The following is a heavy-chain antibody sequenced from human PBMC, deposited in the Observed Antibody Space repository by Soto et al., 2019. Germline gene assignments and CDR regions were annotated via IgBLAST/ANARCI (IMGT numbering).Heavy chain of an antibody. D-gene: IGHD1-1*01. CDR2: ISGSGGST. CDR3: ARGPRVSSTGTGAH. J-gene: IGHJ4*02. CDR1: GFTFSSYA. V-gene: IGHV3-23*01. Sequence: GGSLRLSCAASGFTFSSYAMSWFRQAPGKGLEWVSAISGSGGSTYYADSVKGRFVISRDNAKNSLYLEMNTLRVDDSGLYYCARGPRVSSTGTGAHWGRGTLVTVSS.